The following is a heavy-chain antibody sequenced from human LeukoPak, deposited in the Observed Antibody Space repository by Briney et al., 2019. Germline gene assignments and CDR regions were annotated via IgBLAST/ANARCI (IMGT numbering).Heavy chain of an antibody. CDR1: GYTLTNYW. J-gene: IGHJ2*01. V-gene: IGHV5-10-1*01. CDR2: IDPSASQT. CDR3: ARRNREKAISLDL. Sequence: GESLKIPCYASGYTLTNYWLSWVRQRPGTGLDWMGRIDPSASQTNYNPSFRGHITISVDRSISTVYLQWSSLQASDTATYYCARRNREKAISLDLWGRGTVVTVSS. D-gene: IGHD1-14*01.